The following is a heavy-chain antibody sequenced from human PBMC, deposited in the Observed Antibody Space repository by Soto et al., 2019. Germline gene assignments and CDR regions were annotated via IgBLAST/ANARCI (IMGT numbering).Heavy chain of an antibody. V-gene: IGHV4-31*11. CDR1: GGSFSDYH. CDR2: IYYSGST. CDR3: ARDLGGMTDY. J-gene: IGHJ4*02. D-gene: IGHD6-13*01. Sequence: PSETLSLTCAVSGGSFSDYHWSWIRQHPGKGLEWIGYIYYSGSTYYNPSLKSRVTISVDTSKNQFSLKLSSVTAADTAVYYCARDLGGMTDYWGQGTLVTVSS.